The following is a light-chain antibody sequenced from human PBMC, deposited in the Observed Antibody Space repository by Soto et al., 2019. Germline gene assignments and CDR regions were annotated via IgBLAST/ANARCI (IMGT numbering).Light chain of an antibody. Sequence: QSVLTQPASVSGSPGQSVTIPCTGTNSDLGNYKYVSWYQQYPGKPPQLLIYEVTNRPLGVSNRFSGSKSGNTASLTISGLQAEDEAYYYCSYYTTTTPVFGGGTKLTVL. CDR3: SYYTTTTPV. J-gene: IGLJ3*02. CDR1: NSDLGNYKY. CDR2: EVT. V-gene: IGLV2-14*01.